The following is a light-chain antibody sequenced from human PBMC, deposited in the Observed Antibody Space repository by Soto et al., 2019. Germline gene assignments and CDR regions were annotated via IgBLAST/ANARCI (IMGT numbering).Light chain of an antibody. V-gene: IGLV1-40*01. CDR2: GNS. CDR3: PSYDSSLSGYV. Sequence: QSVLTQPPSVSGAPGQRVTISCTGSSSNIGAGYDVHWYQQLPGTAPKLLIYGNSNRPSGVPDRFSVSKSGTSAFLAITGRQADDEADYYCPSYDSSLSGYVFGTGTKLTVL. CDR1: SSNIGAGYD. J-gene: IGLJ1*01.